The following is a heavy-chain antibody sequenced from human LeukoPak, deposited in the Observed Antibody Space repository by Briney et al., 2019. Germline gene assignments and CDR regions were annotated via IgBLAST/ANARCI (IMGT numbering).Heavy chain of an antibody. CDR2: IYSGGNT. Sequence: GGSLRLSCAASGFTFSSNYMSWVRQAPGKGLEWVSIIYSGGNTYYADSVRGRFTISRDNSKNTLFLQMNTLRAEDTAVYYCARWLQPYYYYTMDVWGQGTTVTVSS. J-gene: IGHJ6*02. D-gene: IGHD5-24*01. CDR1: GFTFSSNY. V-gene: IGHV3-53*01. CDR3: ARWLQPYYYYTMDV.